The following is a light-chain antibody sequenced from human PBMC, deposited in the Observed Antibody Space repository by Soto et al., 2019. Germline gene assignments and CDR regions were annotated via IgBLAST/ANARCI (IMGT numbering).Light chain of an antibody. CDR2: GAS. Sequence: EIVMTQSPATLYVSPGERATLSCRASQSVSSNLAWYQQKPGQAPRLLIYGASTRATGIPARFSGSWSGTEFTLTISSLQSEDFAVYYCQQYNNWPPREFTFGPGTKVDIK. J-gene: IGKJ3*01. V-gene: IGKV3-15*01. CDR3: QQYNNWPPREFT. CDR1: QSVSSN.